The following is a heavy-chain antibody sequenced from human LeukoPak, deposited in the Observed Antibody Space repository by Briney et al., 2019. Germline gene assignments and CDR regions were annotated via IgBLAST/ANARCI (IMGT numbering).Heavy chain of an antibody. D-gene: IGHD6-19*01. Sequence: GGSLRLSCTASGFTFSSYAMHWVRQTPGKGLEWVAVISYDGTNKYFADSVKGRFTISRDNSKSALYLQMNSLRAEDTAIYYCARDSLPMAVTGPFDHWGQGALVTVSS. V-gene: IGHV3-30-3*01. CDR2: ISYDGTNK. J-gene: IGHJ4*02. CDR1: GFTFSSYA. CDR3: ARDSLPMAVTGPFDH.